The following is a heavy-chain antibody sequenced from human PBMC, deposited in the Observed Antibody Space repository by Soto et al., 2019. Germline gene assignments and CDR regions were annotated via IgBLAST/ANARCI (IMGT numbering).Heavy chain of an antibody. V-gene: IGHV3-7*05. J-gene: IGHJ4*01. D-gene: IGHD2-15*01. Sequence: GGSLRLSCAASGFTFSSYWMSWVRQAPGKGLERMNNIKQDGSEKYYVDSVKGQFTISRDNAKNSMYLQMNSLRAEDTNVYNCAREFVDGYYFDCSFCFHNFDY. CDR1: GFTFSSYW. CDR3: AREFVDGYYFDCSFCFHNFDY. CDR2: IKQDGSEK.